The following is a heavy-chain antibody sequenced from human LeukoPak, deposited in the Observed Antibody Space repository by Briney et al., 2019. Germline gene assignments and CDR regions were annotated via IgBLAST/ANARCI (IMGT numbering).Heavy chain of an antibody. CDR2: IYHSGST. CDR3: ASHNYYDSSGYRYYYGMDV. J-gene: IGHJ6*02. V-gene: IGHV4-4*02. D-gene: IGHD3-22*01. CDR1: GGSISSSNW. Sequence: PSGTLSLTCEVSGGSISSSNWWCWVRQPPGKGLECIGEIYHSGSTNYSPSLKSRVTISVDKSKTQFSLKLTSVTAAATAVYYCASHNYYDSSGYRYYYGMDVWGQGTTVTVSS.